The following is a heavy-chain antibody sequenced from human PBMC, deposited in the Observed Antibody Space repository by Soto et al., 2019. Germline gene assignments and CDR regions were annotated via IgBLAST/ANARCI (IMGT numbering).Heavy chain of an antibody. J-gene: IGHJ3*02. Sequence: GGSLRLSCAASGFTFSNAWMSWVRQAPGKGLEWVGRIKSKTDGGTTDYAAPVKGRFTISRDDSKNTLYLQMNSLKTEDTAVYYCTTWGSSGSYYAFDIWGQGTVVTVSS. CDR2: IKSKTDGGTT. CDR3: TTWGSSGSYYAFDI. CDR1: GFTFSNAW. D-gene: IGHD1-26*01. V-gene: IGHV3-15*01.